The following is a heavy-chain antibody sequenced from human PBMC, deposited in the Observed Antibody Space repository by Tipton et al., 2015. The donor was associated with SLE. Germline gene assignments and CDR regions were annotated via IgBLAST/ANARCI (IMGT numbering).Heavy chain of an antibody. CDR2: IYYSGST. CDR1: GGSISSYY. J-gene: IGHJ4*02. CDR3: ARGKYFDY. Sequence: LRLSCTVSGGSISSYYWSWIRQPPGKGLEWIGSIYYSGSTYYNPSLKSRVTISVDTSKNQFSLKLSSVTAADTAVYYCARGKYFDYWGQGTLVTVSS. V-gene: IGHV4-39*07.